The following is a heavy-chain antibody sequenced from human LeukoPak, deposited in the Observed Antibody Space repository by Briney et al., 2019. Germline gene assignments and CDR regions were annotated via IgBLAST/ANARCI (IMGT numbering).Heavy chain of an antibody. Sequence: PSETLSLTCAVYGGSFSGYYWSWIRQPPGKGLEWIGEINHSGSTNYNPSLKSRVTISVDTSKNQFSLKLSSVTAADTAVYYCAKKGPSAAHWFDPWGQGTLVIVSS. J-gene: IGHJ5*02. CDR3: AKKGPSAAHWFDP. D-gene: IGHD6-13*01. V-gene: IGHV4-34*01. CDR1: GGSFSGYY. CDR2: INHSGST.